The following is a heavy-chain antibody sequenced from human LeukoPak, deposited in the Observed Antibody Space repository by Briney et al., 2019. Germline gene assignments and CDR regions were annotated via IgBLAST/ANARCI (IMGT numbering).Heavy chain of an antibody. Sequence: GGSLRLSCAASGFTVSSNYMSWVRQAPGKGLEWVSVIYSDGSTYYADSVKGRFTISRDNSKNTLYLQMNSLRAEDTAVYYCARDDGGYGNDYWGQGTLVTVSS. J-gene: IGHJ4*02. CDR3: ARDDGGYGNDY. CDR2: IYSDGST. D-gene: IGHD4-17*01. CDR1: GFTVSSNY. V-gene: IGHV3-66*01.